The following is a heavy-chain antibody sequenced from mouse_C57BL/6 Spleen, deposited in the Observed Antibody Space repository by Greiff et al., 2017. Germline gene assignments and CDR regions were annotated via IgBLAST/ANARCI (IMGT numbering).Heavy chain of an antibody. V-gene: IGHV7-3*01. D-gene: IGHD1-1*01. Sequence: EVKLMESGGGLVQPGGSLSLSCAASGFTFTDYYMSWVRQPPGKALEWLGFIRNKANGYTTEYSASVKGRFTISRDNSQSILYLQMNALRAEDSATYYCARYSVVYFGYWGQGTTLTVSS. J-gene: IGHJ2*01. CDR1: GFTFTDYY. CDR2: IRNKANGYTT. CDR3: ARYSVVYFGY.